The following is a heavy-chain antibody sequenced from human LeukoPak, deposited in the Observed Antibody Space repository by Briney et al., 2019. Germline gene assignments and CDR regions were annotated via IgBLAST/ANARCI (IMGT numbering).Heavy chain of an antibody. D-gene: IGHD3-9*01. CDR3: ASTPKHYDILTGYFTDYYYYKDV. V-gene: IGHV1-18*01. CDR2: ISAYNGNT. Sequence: GASVKVSCKASGYTFTSYGISWVRQAPGQGLEWMGWISAYNGNTNYAQKLQGRVTMTTDTSTSTAYMELRSLRSDDTAVYYCASTPKHYDILTGYFTDYYYYKDVWGKGTTVTISS. J-gene: IGHJ6*03. CDR1: GYTFTSYG.